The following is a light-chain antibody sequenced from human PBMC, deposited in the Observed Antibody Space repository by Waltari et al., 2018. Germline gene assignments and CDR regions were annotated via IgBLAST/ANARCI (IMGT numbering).Light chain of an antibody. CDR2: EVS. V-gene: IGLV2-18*02. CDR3: SSYTSSSIL. Sequence: QSALPQPPSVSGSPGQSVTISCTGTSSAVVTSTRLSWYQQPPGTAPKLMMYEVSNRPSGVPDRFSGSKSGNTASLTISGLQAEDEADYYCSSYTSSSILFGGGTKLTVL. CDR1: SSAVVTSTR. J-gene: IGLJ2*01.